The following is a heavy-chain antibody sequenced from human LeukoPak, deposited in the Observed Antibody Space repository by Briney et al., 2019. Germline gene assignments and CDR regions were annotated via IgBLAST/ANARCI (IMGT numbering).Heavy chain of an antibody. Sequence: SETLSLTCTVSDDSISDYYRGWIRQPPGKGPEWIGYFHNSGTSTYNPSLESRVTISADTSKNQFSLKLNSLTTADTAVYYCTRGAGWLIDYWGQGILVTVSS. CDR2: FHNSGTS. CDR1: DDSISDYY. V-gene: IGHV4-59*01. D-gene: IGHD3-16*01. J-gene: IGHJ4*02. CDR3: TRGAGWLIDY.